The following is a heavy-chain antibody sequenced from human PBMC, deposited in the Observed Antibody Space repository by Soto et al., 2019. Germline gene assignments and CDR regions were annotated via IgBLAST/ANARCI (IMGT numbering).Heavy chain of an antibody. Sequence: NPSETLSLTCAVYGGSVNGYYWNWIRQPSGKGLEWIGEINHTGGTHYNPSLKSRVTMSVDTSKNQFSLRLSSVTAADTAIYYCATRITVFGLLIPPFDPWGQGTQVTVSS. D-gene: IGHD3-3*01. J-gene: IGHJ5*02. CDR2: INHTGGT. V-gene: IGHV4-34*01. CDR3: ATRITVFGLLIPPFDP. CDR1: GGSVNGYY.